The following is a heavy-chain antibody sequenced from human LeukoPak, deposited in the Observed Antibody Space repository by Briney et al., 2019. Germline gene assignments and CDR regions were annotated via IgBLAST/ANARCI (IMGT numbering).Heavy chain of an antibody. V-gene: IGHV3-66*01. CDR2: IYSGGST. Sequence: GGSLRLSCAASGFNFSDYEMNWLRQAPGKGLEWVSVIYSGGSTYYADSVKGRFTISRDNSKNTLYLQMNSLRAEDTAVYYCASPYSSSLYSFDYWGQGTLVTVSS. CDR1: GFNFSDYE. CDR3: ASPYSSSLYSFDY. D-gene: IGHD6-13*01. J-gene: IGHJ4*02.